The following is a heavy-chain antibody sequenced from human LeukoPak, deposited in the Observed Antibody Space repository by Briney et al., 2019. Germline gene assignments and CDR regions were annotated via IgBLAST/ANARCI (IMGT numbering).Heavy chain of an antibody. V-gene: IGHV4-59*08. J-gene: IGHJ5*02. CDR1: GGSFSSYY. Sequence: SETLSLTCAVYGGSFSSYYWSWIRQPPGKGLEWIGYIYYSGSTNYNPSLKSRVTISVDTSKNQFSLKLSSVTAADTAVYYCARGVRTTSYNWFDPWGQGTLVTVSS. CDR2: IYYSGST. CDR3: ARGVRTTSYNWFDP. D-gene: IGHD4-11*01.